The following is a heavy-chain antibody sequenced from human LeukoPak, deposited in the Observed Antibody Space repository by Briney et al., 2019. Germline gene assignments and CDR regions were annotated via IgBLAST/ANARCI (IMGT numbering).Heavy chain of an antibody. CDR3: ARAYYGSGSVPFDY. Sequence: GSLRLSCAASGFTFSSYSMNWVRQAPGKGLEWVSFISSSSSTIYYADSVKGRFTISRDNAKNSLYLQMNSLRAEDTAVYYCARAYYGSGSVPFDYWGQGTLVTVSS. CDR2: ISSSSSTI. J-gene: IGHJ4*01. D-gene: IGHD3-10*01. CDR1: GFTFSSYS. V-gene: IGHV3-48*01.